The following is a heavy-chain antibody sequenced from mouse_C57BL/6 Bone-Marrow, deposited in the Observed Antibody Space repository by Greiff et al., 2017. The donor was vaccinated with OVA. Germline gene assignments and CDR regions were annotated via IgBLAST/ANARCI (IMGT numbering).Heavy chain of an antibody. CDR3: ARENYDFYFDY. Sequence: ESGPGMVKPSQSLSLTCTVTGYSITSGYDWHWIRHFPGNKLEWMGYISYSGSTNYNPSLKSRISITHDTSKNHFFLKLNSVTTEDTATYYCARENYDFYFDYWGQGTTLTVSS. V-gene: IGHV3-1*01. CDR1: GYSITSGYD. J-gene: IGHJ2*01. CDR2: ISYSGST. D-gene: IGHD2-4*01.